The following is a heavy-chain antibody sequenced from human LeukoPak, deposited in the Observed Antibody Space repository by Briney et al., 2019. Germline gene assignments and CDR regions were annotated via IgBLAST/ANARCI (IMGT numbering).Heavy chain of an antibody. J-gene: IGHJ4*02. D-gene: IGHD3-9*01. Sequence: SETLSLTCTVSGGSISSYFWSWIRQPPGTGLEWIGYIDYSGTTNYSPSLKSRVTISGDTSKRQFSLKLSSVTAADTAVYYCASLLTGYYSIDYWGQGTLVTVSS. CDR2: IDYSGTT. V-gene: IGHV4-59*01. CDR3: ASLLTGYYSIDY. CDR1: GGSISSYF.